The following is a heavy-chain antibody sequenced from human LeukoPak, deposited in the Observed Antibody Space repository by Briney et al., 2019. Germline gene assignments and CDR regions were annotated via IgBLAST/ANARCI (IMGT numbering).Heavy chain of an antibody. CDR3: ARRARASTGTTGYYYYMDV. D-gene: IGHD1-7*01. Sequence: GEPLRLSCVLSGLIFSDAWMSWVRQAPGKGLEWVSAISGSGSSTYYADSVKGRFTISRDNSKNTLYLQMNSLRAEDTAVYYCARRARASTGTTGYYYYMDVWGKGTTVTVSS. CDR1: GLIFSDAW. J-gene: IGHJ6*03. CDR2: ISGSGSST. V-gene: IGHV3-23*01.